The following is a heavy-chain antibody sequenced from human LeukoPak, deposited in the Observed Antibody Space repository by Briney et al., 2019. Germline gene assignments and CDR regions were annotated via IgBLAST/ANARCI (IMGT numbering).Heavy chain of an antibody. D-gene: IGHD6-6*01. CDR1: GFPFSRYA. CDR2: ISDSGGST. Sequence: AGGSLRLSCGVSGFPFSRYALNWVRRAPGKGLEWVSGISDSGGSTYYADSVKGRFSISRDNSKNTLYLQMNSLRAEDTAVYYCAKRSSIAFFDYWGQGTLVTVSS. J-gene: IGHJ4*02. CDR3: AKRSSIAFFDY. V-gene: IGHV3-23*01.